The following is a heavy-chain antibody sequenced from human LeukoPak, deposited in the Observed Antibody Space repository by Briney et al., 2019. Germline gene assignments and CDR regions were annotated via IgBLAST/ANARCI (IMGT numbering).Heavy chain of an antibody. Sequence: ASVKVSCKASGYTFTSYDINWVRQATGQGLEWMGWMNPNSGNTGYAQKFQGRVTMTRNTSISTAYMELSSLRSEDTAVYYCARVEEPITFGGVIVFDYWGQGTLVTVSS. D-gene: IGHD3-16*02. CDR2: MNPNSGNT. J-gene: IGHJ4*02. CDR1: GYTFTSYD. V-gene: IGHV1-8*02. CDR3: ARVEEPITFGGVIVFDY.